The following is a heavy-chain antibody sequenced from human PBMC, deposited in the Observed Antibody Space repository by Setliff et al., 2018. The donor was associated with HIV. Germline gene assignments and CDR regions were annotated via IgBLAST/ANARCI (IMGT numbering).Heavy chain of an antibody. CDR3: ARGYNPSDTFDT. J-gene: IGHJ3*02. CDR1: GGSLTGYF. V-gene: IGHV4-34*01. CDR2: VNRDGGA. Sequence: PSETLSLTCAVYGGSLTGYFWTWIRQSPGKGLEWVGQVNRDGGAHYNPSLRSRVTRSVDTSKNQFSLKLTSMTAADTAVYYCARGYNPSDTFDTWGQGTMVTVSS. D-gene: IGHD1-20*01.